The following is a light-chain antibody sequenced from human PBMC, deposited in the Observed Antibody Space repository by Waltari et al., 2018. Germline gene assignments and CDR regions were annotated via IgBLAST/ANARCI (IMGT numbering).Light chain of an antibody. V-gene: IGLV3-21*02. CDR3: QVWDTGSDHYV. CDR2: DDT. Sequence: SYVLTQPPSVSVAPGQTARITCGGYNIGSQSVHWFQQRPGQAPVLVVYDDTDRPSGIPERFSGSNSGNTATLTISRVEAGDEADYYCQVWDTGSDHYVFGSGTKVTVL. J-gene: IGLJ1*01. CDR1: NIGSQS.